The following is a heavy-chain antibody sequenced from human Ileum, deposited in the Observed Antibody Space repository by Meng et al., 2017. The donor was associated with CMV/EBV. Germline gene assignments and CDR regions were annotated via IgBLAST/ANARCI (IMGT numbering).Heavy chain of an antibody. J-gene: IGHJ4*02. CDR1: GGSISSNNYH. Sequence: QVHLKEAGPGLLKPSQTLSLTCSVSGGSISSNNYHWSWIRQPAGKGLEWIGQGNKNENDNYNASLKRRVTISIATYKNQFSLTLTSVTAADTAVYYCAIYYGGVGGRGYWAQGTLVTVSS. D-gene: IGHD2-21*01. CDR3: AIYYGGVGGRGY. V-gene: IGHV4-61*02. CDR2: GNKNEND.